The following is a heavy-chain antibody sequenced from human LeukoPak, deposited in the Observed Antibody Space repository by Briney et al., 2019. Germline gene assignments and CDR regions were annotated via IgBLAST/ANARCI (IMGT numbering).Heavy chain of an antibody. J-gene: IGHJ4*02. V-gene: IGHV3-7*01. D-gene: IGHD7-27*01. Sequence: GGSLRLSCAASGFTFSSYWMSWVRQAPGKGLEWVANIKQDGSEKYYVDSVKGRFTISRDNAKNSLYLQMNSLRAEDTALYYCARETAGDPFDYWGQGTLVTVSS. CDR3: ARETAGDPFDY. CDR1: GFTFSSYW. CDR2: IKQDGSEK.